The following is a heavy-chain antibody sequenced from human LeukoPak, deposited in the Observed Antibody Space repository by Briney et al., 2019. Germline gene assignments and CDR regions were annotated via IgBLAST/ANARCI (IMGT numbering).Heavy chain of an antibody. J-gene: IGHJ6*02. Sequence: ASVKVSCKASGYTFTGYYMHWVRQAPGQGLEWMGWINPNSGGTNYAQKFQGRVTMTRDTSISTAYMELSRLRSDDTAVYYCARDREYLYYYYGMDFWGQGTTVTVSS. V-gene: IGHV1-2*02. CDR1: GYTFTGYY. CDR3: ARDREYLYYYYGMDF. CDR2: INPNSGGT. D-gene: IGHD2/OR15-2a*01.